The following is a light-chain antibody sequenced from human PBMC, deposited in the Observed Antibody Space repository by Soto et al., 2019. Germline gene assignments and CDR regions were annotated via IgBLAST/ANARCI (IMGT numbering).Light chain of an antibody. CDR3: SSYTTTSTFV. Sequence: QSALTQPASVSGSPGQSITISCNETSSDVGGYNYVSWYQQHPGKVPKLMIYEVFRRPSGVSNRFSGSKSGNTASLIISGLQAEDEADYYCSSYTTTSTFVFGGGTKLTVL. V-gene: IGLV2-14*01. CDR1: SSDVGGYNY. J-gene: IGLJ3*02. CDR2: EVF.